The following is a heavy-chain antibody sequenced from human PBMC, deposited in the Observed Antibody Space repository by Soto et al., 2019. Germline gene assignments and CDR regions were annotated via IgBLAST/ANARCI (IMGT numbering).Heavy chain of an antibody. Sequence: QVHLQESGPGLVKPSETLSLTCTVSGGSITNYYCSWFRQPPGKGLEWIGYINYDGYSAYNLSLKRRVTLSMDASKTQFSLMLESVTATDTAVYYCARHGFGPLHGLVDVWGPGTTVIVSS. CDR3: ARHGFGPLHGLVDV. D-gene: IGHD3-10*01. CDR1: GGSITNYY. J-gene: IGHJ6*02. V-gene: IGHV4-59*08. CDR2: INYDGYS.